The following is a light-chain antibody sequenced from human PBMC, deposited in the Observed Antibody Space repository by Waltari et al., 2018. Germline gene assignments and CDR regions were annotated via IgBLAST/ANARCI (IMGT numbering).Light chain of an antibody. CDR3: HQHYTTPWT. Sequence: DIVMTQSPDSLAVSLGERATINCKSSQTVLYRDNNKNYLTWYQQKPGQPPKPIFSWASIRESGVPDRLSASGSGTDFTLTISSLQAEDVAVYYCHQHYTTPWTFGQGTKVEIK. CDR2: WAS. V-gene: IGKV4-1*01. CDR1: QTVLYRDNNKNY. J-gene: IGKJ1*01.